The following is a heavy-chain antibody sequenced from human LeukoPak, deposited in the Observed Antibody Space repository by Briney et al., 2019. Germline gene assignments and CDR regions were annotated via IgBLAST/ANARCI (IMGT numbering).Heavy chain of an antibody. Sequence: GASVKVSCKASGYTFTGYYMHWVRQAPGQGLEWMGWINPNSGGTNYAQKFQGWVTMTRDTSISTAYMELSRLRSDDTAVYYCARTYRVAGRGGISKPYYFDYWGQGTLVTVSS. CDR3: ARTYRVAGRGGISKPYYFDY. CDR2: INPNSGGT. D-gene: IGHD6-19*01. CDR1: GYTFTGYY. V-gene: IGHV1-2*04. J-gene: IGHJ4*02.